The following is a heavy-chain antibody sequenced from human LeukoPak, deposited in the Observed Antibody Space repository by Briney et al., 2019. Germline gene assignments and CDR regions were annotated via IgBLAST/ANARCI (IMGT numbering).Heavy chain of an antibody. CDR1: GFTFSSYA. V-gene: IGHV3-23*01. CDR2: IISGGST. J-gene: IGHJ4*02. Sequence: PGGSLRLSCAASGFTFSSYAMSWVRQAPGKGLEWVSGIISGGSTYYADSVKGQFTVSRDNSKNTLSLEMNSLRAEDTAIYYCAKDTSPYTSGWHYFDWWGQGTLVTVSS. D-gene: IGHD6-19*01. CDR3: AKDTSPYTSGWHYFDW.